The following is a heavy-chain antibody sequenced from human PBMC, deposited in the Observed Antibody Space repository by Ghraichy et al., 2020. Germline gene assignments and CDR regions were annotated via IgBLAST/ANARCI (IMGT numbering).Heavy chain of an antibody. Sequence: RGSLRLSCAASGFTFSSYWMHWVRQAPGKGLVWVSRINSDGSSTSFADSVKGRFTISRDNAKNTLSLQMNSLRAEDTAVYYCARGGSYSTAAFDIWGQGTMVTVSS. CDR1: GFTFSSYW. CDR3: ARGGSYSTAAFDI. CDR2: INSDGSST. J-gene: IGHJ3*02. V-gene: IGHV3-74*01. D-gene: IGHD1-26*01.